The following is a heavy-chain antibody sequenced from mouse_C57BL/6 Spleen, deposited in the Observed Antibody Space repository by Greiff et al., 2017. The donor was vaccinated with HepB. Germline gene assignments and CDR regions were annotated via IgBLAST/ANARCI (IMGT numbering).Heavy chain of an antibody. CDR2: IHPNSGST. CDR1: GYTFTSYW. V-gene: IGHV1-64*01. CDR3: ARSRGSAGTAWFAY. J-gene: IGHJ3*01. D-gene: IGHD4-1*01. Sequence: QVQLQQPGAELVKPGASVKLSCKASGYTFTSYWMHWVKQRPGQGLEWIGMIHPNSGSTNYNEKFKSKATLTVDKSSSTAYMQLSSLTSEDSAVYYGARSRGSAGTAWFAYWGQGTLVTVSA.